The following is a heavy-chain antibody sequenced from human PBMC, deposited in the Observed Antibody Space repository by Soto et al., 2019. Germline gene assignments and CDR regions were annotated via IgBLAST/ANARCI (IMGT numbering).Heavy chain of an antibody. V-gene: IGHV4-34*01. Sequence: QVQLQQWGAGLLKPSETLSLTCVVYGGSFSGYYWSWIRQPPGTGLEWIGEINHSGSTNYNPSLKSRLTISVDTSKNQFSLKLSSVTAADAAVYYCARNYYGSGSFDYWGQGTLVTVSS. CDR3: ARNYYGSGSFDY. CDR1: GGSFSGYY. CDR2: INHSGST. J-gene: IGHJ4*02. D-gene: IGHD3-10*01.